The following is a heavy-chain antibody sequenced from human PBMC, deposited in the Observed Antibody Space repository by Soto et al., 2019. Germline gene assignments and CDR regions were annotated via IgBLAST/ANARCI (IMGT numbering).Heavy chain of an antibody. CDR3: ARVRYCSSTSCYIMDYYYGMDA. CDR1: GDSVSSNSAA. CDR2: TYYRSKWYN. D-gene: IGHD2-2*02. J-gene: IGHJ6*02. V-gene: IGHV6-1*01. Sequence: SQTLSLTCAISGDSVSSNSAAWNWIRQSPSRGLEWLGRTYYRSKWYNDYAVSVKSRITINPDTSKNQFSLQLNSVTPEDTAVYYCARVRYCSSTSCYIMDYYYGMDAWGQGTTVTVS.